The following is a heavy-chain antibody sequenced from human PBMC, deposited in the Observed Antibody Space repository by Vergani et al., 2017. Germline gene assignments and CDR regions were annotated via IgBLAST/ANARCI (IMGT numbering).Heavy chain of an antibody. CDR2: IYSGGST. D-gene: IGHD1-14*01. CDR1: GFTVSSNY. J-gene: IGHJ4*02. V-gene: IGHV3-53*01. CDR3: QGNHRSDY. Sequence: EAQLVESGGGLVEPGGSLRLSCAASGFTVSSNYMSWVRQAPGKGLEWVSVIYSGGSTYYADSVKGRFTISRDNAKNSLYLQMNSLRAEDTAVYYCQGNHRSDYWGQGTLVTVSS.